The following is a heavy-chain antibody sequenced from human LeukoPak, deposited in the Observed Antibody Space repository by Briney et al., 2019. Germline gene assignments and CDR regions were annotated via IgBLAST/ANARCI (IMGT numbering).Heavy chain of an antibody. V-gene: IGHV4-34*01. J-gene: IGHJ4*02. CDR2: INHSGST. Sequence: SETLSLTCAVYGGSFGGYYWSWIRQPPGKGLEWIGEINHSGSTNYNPSLKSRVTISVDTSKNQFSLKLSSVTAADTAVYYCARGIRDGYNYQAFDYWGQGTLVTVSS. D-gene: IGHD5-24*01. CDR3: ARGIRDGYNYQAFDY. CDR1: GGSFGGYY.